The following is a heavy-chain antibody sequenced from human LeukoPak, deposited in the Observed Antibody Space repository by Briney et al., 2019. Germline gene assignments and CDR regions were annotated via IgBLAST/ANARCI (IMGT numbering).Heavy chain of an antibody. CDR1: GFTFSNYG. D-gene: IGHD1-1*01. J-gene: IGHJ4*02. V-gene: IGHV3-30*03. CDR3: ARDPTGTTSGDY. Sequence: PGRSLRLSCAVSGFTFSNYGMHWVRQAPGKGLEWVTFISYDGSDKYYADSVKGRFTISRDNSKNTLYLQMNSLRAEDTAVYYCARDPTGTTSGDYWGQGTLVTVSS. CDR2: ISYDGSDK.